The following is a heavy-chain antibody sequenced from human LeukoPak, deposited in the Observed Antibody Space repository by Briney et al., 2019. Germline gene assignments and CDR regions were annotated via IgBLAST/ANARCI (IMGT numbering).Heavy chain of an antibody. V-gene: IGHV4-4*07. Sequence: SETLSLTCSVSGASISSHYWSWIRQPAGKGLEWIGRVYDSGSAMYNPSFKSRVTMFLDTSNSQFSLQLSSVTAADTAVYYCAGRTRSTCYIDSWGQGTLVTVSS. CDR3: AGRTRSTCYIDS. D-gene: IGHD2-15*01. J-gene: IGHJ5*01. CDR1: GASISSHY. CDR2: VYDSGSA.